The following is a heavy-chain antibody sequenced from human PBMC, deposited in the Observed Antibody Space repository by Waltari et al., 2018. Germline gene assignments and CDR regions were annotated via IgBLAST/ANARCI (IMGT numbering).Heavy chain of an antibody. D-gene: IGHD2-2*01. Sequence: EVQLVQSGAEVKKPGATVKISCKASGYTFTAYYMHWVQQAPGTGLAWMGRVDPEDGETIYAEKFQGRVTITADTSTDTAYMELSSLRSEDTAVYYCASGPIYCSSTSCYLYYYMDVWGKGTTVTVSS. CDR2: VDPEDGET. CDR3: ASGPIYCSSTSCYLYYYMDV. V-gene: IGHV1-69-2*01. CDR1: GYTFTAYY. J-gene: IGHJ6*03.